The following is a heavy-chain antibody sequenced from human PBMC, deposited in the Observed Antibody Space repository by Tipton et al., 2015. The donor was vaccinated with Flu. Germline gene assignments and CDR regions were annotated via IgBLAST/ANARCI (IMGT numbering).Heavy chain of an antibody. J-gene: IGHJ6*02. CDR2: IYYSGST. CDR3: ARDQVSPHLTYGMDV. Sequence: TLSLTCTVSGGSVSSGIYYWSWIRQPPGKGLEWIGYIYYSGSTNYNPSLKSRVTISVDTSKNQFSLKLSSVTAADTAVYYCARDQVSPHLTYGMDVWGQGTTVTVSS. D-gene: IGHD2-21*01. CDR1: GGSVSSGIYY. V-gene: IGHV4-61*01.